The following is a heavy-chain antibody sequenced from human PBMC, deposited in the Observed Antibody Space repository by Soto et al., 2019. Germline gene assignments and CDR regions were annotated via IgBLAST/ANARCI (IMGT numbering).Heavy chain of an antibody. CDR3: ARGEADSSSNYYYGMDV. J-gene: IGHJ6*02. V-gene: IGHV1-2*04. Sequence: ASVKVSCKASGYTFTGYYMHWVRQAPGQGLEWMGWINPNSGGTNYAQKFQGWVTMTRDTSISTAYMELSRLRSDDTAVYYCARGEADSSSNYYYGMDVWGQGTTVTVS. CDR2: INPNSGGT. D-gene: IGHD6-6*01. CDR1: GYTFTGYY.